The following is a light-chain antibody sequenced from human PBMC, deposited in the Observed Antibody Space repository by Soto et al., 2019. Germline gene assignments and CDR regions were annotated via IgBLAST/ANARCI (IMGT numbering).Light chain of an antibody. CDR3: LQYPNLWA. Sequence: EIVLTQSLCTLSLSPGERATLSCRASQSVSSYLAWYQQKPGQAPRLLIYDASNRATGIPARFSGSGSGTDFTLTISSLQPEDFTVYYCLQYPNLWAFGQGTKV. J-gene: IGKJ1*01. V-gene: IGKV3-11*01. CDR1: QSVSSY. CDR2: DAS.